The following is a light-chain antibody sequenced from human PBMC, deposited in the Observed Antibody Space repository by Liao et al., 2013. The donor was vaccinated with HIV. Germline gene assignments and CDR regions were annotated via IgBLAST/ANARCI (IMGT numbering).Light chain of an antibody. V-gene: IGLV3-1*01. J-gene: IGLJ1*01. CDR2: QDN. CDR3: QAWDSSTFXV. CDR1: KLGDRY. Sequence: SYELTQPPSVSVSPGQTASITCSGDKLGDRYTSWYQQKPGQSPVLVIYQDNKRPSGIPERFSGSNSGNTATLSISGTQAMDEADYYCQAWDSSTFXVFGTGTKVTVL.